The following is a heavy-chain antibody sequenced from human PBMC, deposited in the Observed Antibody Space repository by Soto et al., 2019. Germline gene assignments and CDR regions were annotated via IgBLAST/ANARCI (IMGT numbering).Heavy chain of an antibody. CDR2: IDSSGEK. D-gene: IGHD6-19*01. V-gene: IGHV2-26*01. J-gene: IGHJ5*02. CDR3: ARRHLAVAVSPWFDP. CDR1: GLSITDSEMG. Sequence: QVTLKESGPVLVKPTETLTLRCTVSGLSITDSEMGVSWISQPPGQPLEWLAHIDSSGEKSYRTFLKSRLAISKDTSKSQIVLTMTSMDPADTATYYCARRHLAVAVSPWFDPWGQGIPVTVSS.